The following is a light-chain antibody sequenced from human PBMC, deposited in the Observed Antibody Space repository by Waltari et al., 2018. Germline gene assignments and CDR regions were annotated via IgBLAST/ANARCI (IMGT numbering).Light chain of an antibody. J-gene: IGKJ3*01. CDR1: QSVTSNY. Sequence: EIVLTQSPGTLSLSPGERATLSCRASQSVTSNYLAWYPQKPGQPPRPLIYGASTRATGIPDRFSGSGSGTDFTLTISSVEPEDFAVYYCQRYGSSPLVSFGPGTKVDIK. CDR3: QRYGSSPLVS. V-gene: IGKV3-20*01. CDR2: GAS.